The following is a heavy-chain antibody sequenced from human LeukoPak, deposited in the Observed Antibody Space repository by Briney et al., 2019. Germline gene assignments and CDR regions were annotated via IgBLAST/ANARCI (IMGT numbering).Heavy chain of an antibody. Sequence: ASVKVSCKTSGYTFTNYDINRVRQATGQGLEWLGWMSPNNGNTGYAQKFQGRVTMTRDTSINTAYMELSSLRSEDTAVYYCARWKTDYDYVWGSYRYADYFDYWGQGTLVTVSS. V-gene: IGHV1-8*01. CDR3: ARWKTDYDYVWGSYRYADYFDY. CDR1: GYTFTNYD. CDR2: MSPNNGNT. D-gene: IGHD3-16*02. J-gene: IGHJ4*02.